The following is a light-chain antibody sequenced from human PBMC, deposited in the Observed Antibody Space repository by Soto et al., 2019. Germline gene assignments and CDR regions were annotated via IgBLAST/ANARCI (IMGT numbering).Light chain of an antibody. Sequence: QSVLTQPPSVSGVPGQTVTISCSGSSSNLGPGYDVHWYQQLPGTAPKLVLYGNTNRPSGVPDRFSGSKSGSSASLAITGLQAEDEADYYCQSYDSSLTGSVFGTGTKVTVL. J-gene: IGLJ1*01. CDR2: GNT. CDR1: SSNLGPGYD. V-gene: IGLV1-40*01. CDR3: QSYDSSLTGSV.